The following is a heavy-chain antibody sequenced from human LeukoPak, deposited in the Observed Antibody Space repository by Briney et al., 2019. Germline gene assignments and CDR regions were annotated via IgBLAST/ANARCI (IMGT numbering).Heavy chain of an antibody. J-gene: IGHJ5*02. V-gene: IGHV5-51*01. D-gene: IGHD2-15*01. Sequence: GESLKISCKGSGYSFTSYWIGWVRQMPGKGLEWMGIIYPGDSGTRYSPSFQGQVTISADKSISTAYLQWSSLKASDTAMYYCARSGYCSGGSCYGDWFDPWGQGTLVTVSS. CDR1: GYSFTSYW. CDR2: IYPGDSGT. CDR3: ARSGYCSGGSCYGDWFDP.